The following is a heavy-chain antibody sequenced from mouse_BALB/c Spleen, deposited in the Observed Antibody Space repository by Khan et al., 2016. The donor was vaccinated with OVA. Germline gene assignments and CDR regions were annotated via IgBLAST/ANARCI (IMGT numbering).Heavy chain of an antibody. V-gene: IGHV1-9*01. CDR3: ARGAGTTYGMDD. Sequence: QVQLQQSGAELMRPGASVKISCKASGYTFSSYWIEWVKQRPGHGLEWIAEILPGRGNSNYNEKFKGKATSTADTYSNIAYMQPNSLTSEDTAVYYCARGAGTTYGMDDWGQGTSVTVSS. D-gene: IGHD2-14*01. CDR1: GYTFSSYW. CDR2: ILPGRGNS. J-gene: IGHJ4*01.